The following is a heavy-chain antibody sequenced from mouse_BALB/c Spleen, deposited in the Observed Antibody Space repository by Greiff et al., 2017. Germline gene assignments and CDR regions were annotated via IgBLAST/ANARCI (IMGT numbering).Heavy chain of an antibody. CDR1: GYTFTSYT. CDR2: INPSSGYT. V-gene: IGHV1-4*02. J-gene: IGHJ2*01. CDR3: ARRDYLEY. Sequence: QVQLQQSAAELARPGASVKMSCTASGYTFTSYTMHWVKQRPGQGLEWIGYINPSSGYTEYNQKFKDKTTLTADKSSSTAYMQLSSLTSADSAVYYCARRDYLEYWGQGTTLTVSS.